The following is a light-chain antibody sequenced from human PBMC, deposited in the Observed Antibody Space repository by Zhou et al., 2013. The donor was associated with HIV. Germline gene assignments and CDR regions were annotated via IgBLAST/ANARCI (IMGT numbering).Light chain of an antibody. CDR3: LQHNSYPWT. CDR1: QSVSNW. CDR2: KAS. J-gene: IGKJ1*01. Sequence: DIQMTQSPSTLSASVGDRVTITCRASQSVSNWLAWYQQKPGKAPKLLIYKASTLEIGVPSRFSGSGSGTEFTLTISSLQPEDFATYYCLQHNSYPWTFGQGTKVEIK. V-gene: IGKV1-5*03.